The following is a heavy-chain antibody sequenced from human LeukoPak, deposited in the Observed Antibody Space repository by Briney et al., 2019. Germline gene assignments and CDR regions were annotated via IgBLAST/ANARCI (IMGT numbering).Heavy chain of an antibody. CDR2: IYWNDDK. Sequence: KVSGPTLVNPTQTLTLTCTFSGFSLSTSGVGVGWIRQPPGKALEWLALIYWNDDKRYSPSLKSRLTITKDTSKNQVVLTMTNMDPVDTATYCCAHRRGIGINYDAFDIWGQGTMVTVSS. J-gene: IGHJ3*02. CDR1: GFSLSTSGVG. D-gene: IGHD3-10*01. CDR3: AHRRGIGINYDAFDI. V-gene: IGHV2-5*01.